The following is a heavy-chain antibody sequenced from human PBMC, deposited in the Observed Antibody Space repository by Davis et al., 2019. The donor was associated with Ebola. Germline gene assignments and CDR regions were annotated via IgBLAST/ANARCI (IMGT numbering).Heavy chain of an antibody. J-gene: IGHJ6*02. CDR1: GCPISSSSYS. CDR2: IYYSGST. CDR3: ARHTRVEDSSGWYDYYGMDV. V-gene: IGHV4-39*01. Sequence: SETLSLTCTVSGCPISSSSYSWGWIRQPPGKGLEWIGSIYYSGSTYYNPSLKSRVTISVDTSKNQFSLKLSSVTAADTAVYYCARHTRVEDSSGWYDYYGMDVWGQGTTVTVSS. D-gene: IGHD6-19*01.